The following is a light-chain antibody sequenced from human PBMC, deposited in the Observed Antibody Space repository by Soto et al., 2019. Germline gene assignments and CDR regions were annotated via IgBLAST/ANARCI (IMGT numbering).Light chain of an antibody. CDR3: KHCGSLPPFT. CDR1: QCVNSDY. J-gene: IGKJ3*01. CDR2: GAS. Sequence: EIVLTQSPGTLSLSPGERATLSCRASQCVNSDYLVWYQQKPGQAPRLLIYGASNRATGIPDRFSGSGSGTDFTLTISRLEPEEFAVYYCKHCGSLPPFTFGPGTQVDIK. V-gene: IGKV3-20*01.